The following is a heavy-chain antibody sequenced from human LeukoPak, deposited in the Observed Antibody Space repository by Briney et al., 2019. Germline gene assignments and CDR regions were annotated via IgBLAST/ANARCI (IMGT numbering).Heavy chain of an antibody. D-gene: IGHD2-2*01. V-gene: IGHV3-23*01. CDR3: AKDSRVVVVPAAIWGGH. Sequence: GGSLRLSCAASGFYFSSYAMSWVRQAPGKGLEWVSAISGSGGSTYYADSVKGRFTISRDNSKNTLYLQMNSLRAEDTAVYYCAKDSRVVVVPAAIWGGHWGQGTLVTVSS. CDR1: GFYFSSYA. CDR2: ISGSGGST. J-gene: IGHJ4*02.